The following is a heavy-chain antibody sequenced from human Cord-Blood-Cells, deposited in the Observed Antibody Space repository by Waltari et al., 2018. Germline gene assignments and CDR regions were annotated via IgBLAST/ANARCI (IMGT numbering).Heavy chain of an antibody. CDR1: GGSFSGHY. V-gene: IGHV4-34*01. D-gene: IGHD3-10*01. Sequence: QVQLQQWGAGLLKPSETLSHTCAVYGGSFSGHYWSWIRQPPGKGLEWIGEINHSGSTNYNPSLKSRVTISVDTSKNQFSLKLSSVTAADTAVYYCARRVVRGVIDYWGQGTLVTVSS. CDR3: ARRVVRGVIDY. CDR2: INHSGST. J-gene: IGHJ4*02.